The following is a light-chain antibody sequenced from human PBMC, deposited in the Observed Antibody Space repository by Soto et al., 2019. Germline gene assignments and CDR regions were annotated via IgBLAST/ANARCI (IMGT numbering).Light chain of an antibody. V-gene: IGLV2-14*01. CDR2: DVS. CDR3: SSYTSSSTVV. CDR1: SSDVGGYNY. Sequence: QSVLTQPDSVSGSPGQSITISCTGTSSDVGGYNYVSSYQQHPGKAPKLMIYDVSNRPSGVSNRFSGSKSGNTASLTISGLQAEDEADYYCSSYTSSSTVVFGGGTKLTVL. J-gene: IGLJ2*01.